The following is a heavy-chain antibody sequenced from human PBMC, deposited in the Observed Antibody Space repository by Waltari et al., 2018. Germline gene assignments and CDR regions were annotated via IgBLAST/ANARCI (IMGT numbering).Heavy chain of an antibody. J-gene: IGHJ4*02. CDR1: GSTFIGYG. CDR2: IRDDGNDQ. CDR3: VKDPGRGGTHDY. V-gene: IGHV3-30*02. D-gene: IGHD3-16*01. Sequence: QVQLVESGGGVVQPGGSLRLSCAASGSTFIGYGMHWVRQAPGKGPEWVTFIRDDGNDQSYVDSVKGRFTISRDTSKNTLYLQMNSLRVEDTAVYYCVKDPGRGGTHDYWGQGTLVTVSS.